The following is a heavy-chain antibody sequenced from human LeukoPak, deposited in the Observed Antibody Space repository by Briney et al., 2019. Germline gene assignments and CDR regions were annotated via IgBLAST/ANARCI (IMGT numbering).Heavy chain of an antibody. V-gene: IGHV3-53*01. CDR3: ARRDDHNGRDY. D-gene: IGHD5-24*01. Sequence: PGGSLRLSCAASTFTFRTFAMHWVRQAPRKGLEWVSLIYSGGSTYYADSVKGRFTISRDNSKNTVYLQMNSLRAEDTAMYYCARRDDHNGRDYWGQGTLVTVSS. J-gene: IGHJ4*02. CDR1: TFTFRTFA. CDR2: IYSGGST.